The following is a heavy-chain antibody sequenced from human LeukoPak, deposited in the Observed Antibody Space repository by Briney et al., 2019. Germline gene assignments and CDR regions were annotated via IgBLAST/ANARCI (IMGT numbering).Heavy chain of an antibody. J-gene: IGHJ4*02. CDR1: GFTFSSYE. CDR3: ARIEDTATRGFYFDY. D-gene: IGHD5-18*01. CDR2: ISSGGTTI. Sequence: PGGSLRLSCAASGFTFSSYEMNWVRQAPGKGLEWVSYISSGGTTIYYADPVKGRFTISRDNAKNSLYLQMNSLRAEDTAVYYCARIEDTATRGFYFDYWGQGTLVTVSS. V-gene: IGHV3-48*03.